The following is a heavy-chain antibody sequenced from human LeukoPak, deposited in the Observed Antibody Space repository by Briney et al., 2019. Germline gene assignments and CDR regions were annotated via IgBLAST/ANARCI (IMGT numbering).Heavy chain of an antibody. Sequence: SETLSLTCTVSGGSISSYYWSWIRQPPGKGLEWIGYIHYSGSTNYNPSLKSRVTISLDTSNNQFSLKLSSVTAADTAVYYCARMGGYSGYATHWGQGTLITVSS. D-gene: IGHD5-12*01. CDR2: IHYSGST. CDR3: ARMGGYSGYATH. J-gene: IGHJ1*01. V-gene: IGHV4-59*08. CDR1: GGSISSYY.